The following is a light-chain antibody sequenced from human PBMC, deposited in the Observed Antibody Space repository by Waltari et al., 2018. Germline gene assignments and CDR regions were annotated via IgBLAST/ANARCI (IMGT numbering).Light chain of an antibody. Sequence: DIQMTQSPSPLSALVGDRVTTTSRASQSISNWLGWYQHKPGKAPKLLLYKASTLERGVPSRFSGSGSGTEFTLTISSLQPDDFATYYCQQYNSYSLLTFGGGTKVEIK. J-gene: IGKJ4*01. CDR1: QSISNW. V-gene: IGKV1-5*03. CDR2: KAS. CDR3: QQYNSYSLLT.